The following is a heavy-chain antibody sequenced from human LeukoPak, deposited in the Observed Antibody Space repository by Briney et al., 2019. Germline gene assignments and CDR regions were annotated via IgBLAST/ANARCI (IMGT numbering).Heavy chain of an antibody. CDR3: ARDRVGATDYFDY. V-gene: IGHV3-30-3*01. CDR2: ISYDGSNK. Sequence: GRSLRLSCAASGFTFSSYAMHWVRQAPGKGPEWVAVISYDGSNKYYADSVKGRFTISRDNSKNTLYLQMNSLRAEDTAVYYCARDRVGATDYFDYWGQGTLVTVSS. CDR1: GFTFSSYA. D-gene: IGHD1-26*01. J-gene: IGHJ4*02.